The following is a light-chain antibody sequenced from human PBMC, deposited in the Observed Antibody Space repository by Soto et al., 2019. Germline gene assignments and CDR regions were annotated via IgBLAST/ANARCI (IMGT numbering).Light chain of an antibody. CDR3: QHYGSSPGLNT. V-gene: IGKV3-20*01. CDR1: RSVSNNY. CDR2: DAS. J-gene: IGKJ3*01. Sequence: LSAGPLCLPPGEGKSVYRGGRRSVSNNYLAWDQQKPGQAPGLLIYDASSRATGIPDRFSGRGSGTDFTLTISRLEPEDFAVYYCQHYGSSPGLNTFGPRTNV.